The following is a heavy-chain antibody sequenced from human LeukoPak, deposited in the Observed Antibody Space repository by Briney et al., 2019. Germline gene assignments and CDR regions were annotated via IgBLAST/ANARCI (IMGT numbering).Heavy chain of an antibody. V-gene: IGHV3-53*01. CDR1: GFTFYSYS. CDR2: IYSGGST. Sequence: GGSLRLSCAASGFTFYSYSMNWVRQAPGKGLEWVSFIYSGGSTYYADSVKGRFTISRDNSKNTLFLQMNSLRAEDTAVYYCARARGSGLTLFDYWGQGTLVTVSS. D-gene: IGHD6-19*01. CDR3: ARARGSGLTLFDY. J-gene: IGHJ4*02.